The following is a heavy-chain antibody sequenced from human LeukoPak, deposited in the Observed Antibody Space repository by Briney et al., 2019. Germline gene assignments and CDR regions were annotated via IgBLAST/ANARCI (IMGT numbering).Heavy chain of an antibody. CDR2: ISYDGSNK. J-gene: IGHJ4*02. Sequence: PGGSLRLSCAASGFTFSSYGMHWVRQAPGKGLEWVAVISYDGSNKYYADSVKGRFTISGDNSKNTLYLQMNSLRAEDTAVYYCARGAGDSSSWYWSYFDYWGQGTLVTVSS. CDR3: ARGAGDSSSWYWSYFDY. CDR1: GFTFSSYG. D-gene: IGHD6-13*01. V-gene: IGHV3-30*03.